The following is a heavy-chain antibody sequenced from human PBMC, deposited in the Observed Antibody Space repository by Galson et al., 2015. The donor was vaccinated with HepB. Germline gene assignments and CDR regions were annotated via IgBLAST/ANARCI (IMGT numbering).Heavy chain of an antibody. J-gene: IGHJ4*02. CDR3: ARGEGSGSYYTTYFDY. Sequence: SLRLSCAASGFTVNSHYMNWVRQAPGKGLEWVSVIYSGGTTFYADSAKGRFTISRDNSKNTLFLQMNSLRAADTAVYYCARGEGSGSYYTTYFDYWGQGTLVTVSS. CDR1: GFTVNSHY. D-gene: IGHD3-10*01. CDR2: IYSGGTT. V-gene: IGHV3-66*01.